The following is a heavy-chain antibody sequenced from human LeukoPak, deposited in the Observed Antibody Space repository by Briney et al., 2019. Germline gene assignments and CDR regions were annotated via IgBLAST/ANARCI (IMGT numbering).Heavy chain of an antibody. J-gene: IGHJ4*02. CDR2: ISGSGGST. D-gene: IGHD2-2*01. V-gene: IGHV3-23*01. Sequence: GGSLRLSCAASGFTFSSYAMSWVRQAPGKGLEWVSAISGSGGSTYYADSVKGRFTISRDNSKNTLYLQMNSLRAEDTAVYYCAASLPSIVVVPATKGPFGYWGQGTLVTVSS. CDR1: GFTFSSYA. CDR3: AASLPSIVVVPATKGPFGY.